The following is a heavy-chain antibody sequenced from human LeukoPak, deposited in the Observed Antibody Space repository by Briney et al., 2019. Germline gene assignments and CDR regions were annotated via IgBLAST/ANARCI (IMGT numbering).Heavy chain of an antibody. CDR1: GGSISSSSYY. CDR2: IYYSGST. V-gene: IGHV4-39*01. J-gene: IGHJ4*02. CDR3: ARLGSKWELLRDYFDY. D-gene: IGHD1-26*01. Sequence: PSETLSLTCTVSGGSISSSSYYWGWIRQPPGKGLEWIGSIYYSGSTYYNPSLKSRVTISVDTSKNQFSLKLSSVTAADTAVYYCARLGSKWELLRDYFDYWGQGTLVTVSS.